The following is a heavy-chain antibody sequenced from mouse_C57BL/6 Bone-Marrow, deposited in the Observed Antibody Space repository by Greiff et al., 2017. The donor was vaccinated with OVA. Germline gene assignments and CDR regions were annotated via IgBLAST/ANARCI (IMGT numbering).Heavy chain of an antibody. D-gene: IGHD2-5*01. CDR2: ISYDGSN. V-gene: IGHV3-6*01. J-gene: IGHJ1*03. CDR3: ARTDYSNLDWYFDD. Sequence: VQLKESGPGLVKPSQSLSLTCSVTGYSITSGYYWNWIRQFPGNKLEWMGYISYDGSNNYNQSLKNRISITRDTSKNQFFLKLNSVTTEDTATYYCARTDYSNLDWYFDDWGTGTTVTVSS. CDR1: GYSITSGYY.